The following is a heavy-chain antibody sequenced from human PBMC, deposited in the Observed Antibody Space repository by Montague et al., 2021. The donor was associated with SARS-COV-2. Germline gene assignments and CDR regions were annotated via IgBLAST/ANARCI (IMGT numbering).Heavy chain of an antibody. Sequence: SLRLSCPASGFTFSSYEMNWVRQAPGKGLEWVSYISSSGSTIYYADSVKGRLTISRDNAKNSLYLQMNSLRAEDTAVYYCARDPGFWSGYYDYWGQGTLVTVSS. CDR1: GFTFSSYE. J-gene: IGHJ4*02. CDR2: ISSSGSTI. V-gene: IGHV3-48*03. D-gene: IGHD3-3*01. CDR3: ARDPGFWSGYYDY.